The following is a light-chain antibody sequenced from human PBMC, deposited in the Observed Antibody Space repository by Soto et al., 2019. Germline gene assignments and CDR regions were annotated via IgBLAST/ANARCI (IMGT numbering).Light chain of an antibody. Sequence: DFQMTQSPSSLSASVGDRVTITCRASQDISDHLAWYQHKPGKVPKLLIYEASTLQSGVPSRFSGGGFGTDFTLTIRSLQPEDVATYYCQQYNPPPPTFGQGTKVELK. CDR3: QQYNPPPPT. J-gene: IGKJ1*01. CDR1: QDISDH. CDR2: EAS. V-gene: IGKV1-27*01.